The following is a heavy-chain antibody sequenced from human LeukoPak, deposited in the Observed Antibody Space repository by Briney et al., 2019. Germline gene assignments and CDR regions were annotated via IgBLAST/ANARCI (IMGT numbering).Heavy chain of an antibody. CDR2: IYYSGST. J-gene: IGHJ6*02. Sequence: SETLSLTCTVSGGSISSYYWSWIRQPPGKGLEWIGYIYYSGSTNYNPSLKSRVTISVDTSKNQFSLKLSSVTAADTAVYYCARHLPEWEPYYYYYGMDVWGQGTTVTVSS. CDR1: GGSISSYY. CDR3: ARHLPEWEPYYYYYGMDV. V-gene: IGHV4-59*08. D-gene: IGHD1-26*01.